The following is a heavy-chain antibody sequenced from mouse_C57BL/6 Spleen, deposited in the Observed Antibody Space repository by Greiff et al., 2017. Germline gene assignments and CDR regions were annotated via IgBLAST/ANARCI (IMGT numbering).Heavy chain of an antibody. CDR1: GYAFTNYL. CDR3: ARSGDYDEYAMDY. V-gene: IGHV1-54*01. J-gene: IGHJ4*01. CDR2: INPGSGGT. Sequence: QVQLQQSGAELVRPGTSVKVSCKASGYAFTNYLIEWVKKRPGQGLEWIGVINPGSGGTNYNERFKGKATLTADKSSSTAYMQLSSLTSEDSAVYFCARSGDYDEYAMDYWGQGTSVTVSS. D-gene: IGHD2-4*01.